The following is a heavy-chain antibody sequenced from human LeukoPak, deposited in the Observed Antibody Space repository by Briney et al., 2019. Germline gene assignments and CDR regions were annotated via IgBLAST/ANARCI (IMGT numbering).Heavy chain of an antibody. CDR2: IYYSGST. Sequence: SETLSLTCTVSGYSISSGYNWSWIRQPPGKGLEWIGYIYYSGSTYHNPSLKSRVTISVDTSKNQFSLKLSSVTAADTAVYYCARATAANFDYWGQGTLVTVSS. J-gene: IGHJ4*02. CDR1: GYSISSGYN. V-gene: IGHV4-30-4*08. D-gene: IGHD2-15*01. CDR3: ARATAANFDY.